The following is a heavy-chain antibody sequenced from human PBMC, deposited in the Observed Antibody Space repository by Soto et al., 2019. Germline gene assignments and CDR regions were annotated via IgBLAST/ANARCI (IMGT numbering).Heavy chain of an antibody. CDR2: IGTAGDT. Sequence: EVQLVESGGGLVQPGGSLRLSCAASGFTFSSYDMHWVRQATGKGLEWVSAIGTAGDTYYPGSVKGRFTISRENAKNSLYLQRNSLRAGDTAVYYCARVVRGYCSGGSCYGGSYYYYMDVWAKGPRSPSP. D-gene: IGHD2-15*01. V-gene: IGHV3-13*01. J-gene: IGHJ6*03. CDR1: GFTFSSYD. CDR3: ARVVRGYCSGGSCYGGSYYYYMDV.